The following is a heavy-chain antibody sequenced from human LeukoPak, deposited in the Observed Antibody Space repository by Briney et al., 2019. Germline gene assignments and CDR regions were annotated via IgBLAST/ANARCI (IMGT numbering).Heavy chain of an antibody. D-gene: IGHD1-26*01. CDR3: ANPLVGATTN. CDR1: GFTFSNYS. CDR2: ISSSSSAI. V-gene: IGHV3-48*04. Sequence: GGSLRLSCAASGFTFSNYSMNWVRQAPGKGLEWVSYISSSSSAIYYAVSVKGRFTISRDNAKNSLYLQMNSLRAEDTAVYYCANPLVGATTNWGQGTLVTVSS. J-gene: IGHJ4*02.